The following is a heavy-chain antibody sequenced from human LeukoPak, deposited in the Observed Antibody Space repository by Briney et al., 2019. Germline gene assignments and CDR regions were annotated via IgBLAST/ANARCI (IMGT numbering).Heavy chain of an antibody. D-gene: IGHD1-1*01. J-gene: IGHJ3*02. V-gene: IGHV4-61*01. Sequence: SETLSPTCTVSGGSVSSGSYYWSWIRQPPGKGLEWIGYIYYSGSTNYNPSLKSRVTISVDTSKNQFSLKLSSVTAADTAVYYCARVRWNDGAFDIWGQGTMVTVSS. CDR2: IYYSGST. CDR1: GGSVSSGSYY. CDR3: ARVRWNDGAFDI.